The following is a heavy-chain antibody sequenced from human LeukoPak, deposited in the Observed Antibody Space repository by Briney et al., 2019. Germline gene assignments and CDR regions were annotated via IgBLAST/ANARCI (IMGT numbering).Heavy chain of an antibody. CDR3: ARDLSLRLPHYYYYMDV. J-gene: IGHJ6*03. V-gene: IGHV4-4*07. Sequence: SETLSLTCTVSGGSISSYYWSWIRQPAGKGLEWIGRIYTSGSTNCNPSLKSRVTMSVDTSKNQFSLKLSSVTAADTAVYYCARDLSLRLPHYYYYMDVWGKGTTVTVSS. D-gene: IGHD5-12*01. CDR2: IYTSGST. CDR1: GGSISSYY.